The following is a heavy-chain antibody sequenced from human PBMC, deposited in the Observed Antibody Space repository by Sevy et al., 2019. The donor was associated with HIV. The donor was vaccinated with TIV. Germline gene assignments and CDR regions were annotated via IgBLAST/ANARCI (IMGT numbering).Heavy chain of an antibody. D-gene: IGHD3-9*01. CDR2: ISGSGGST. Sequence: GGCLRLSCAASGFTFSSYAMSWVRQAPGKGLEWVSAISGSGGSTYYADSVKGRFTISRDNSKNTLYLQMNSRRAEDTAVYYCAKDRYDILTGQDWYFDLWGRGTLVTVSS. V-gene: IGHV3-23*01. CDR3: AKDRYDILTGQDWYFDL. CDR1: GFTFSSYA. J-gene: IGHJ2*01.